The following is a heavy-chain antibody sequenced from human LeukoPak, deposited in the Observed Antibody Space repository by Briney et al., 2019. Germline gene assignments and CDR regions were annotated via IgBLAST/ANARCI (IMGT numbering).Heavy chain of an antibody. CDR3: AKDILAVAGTGWFDP. CDR2: INWNGGST. V-gene: IGHV3-20*04. CDR1: GFTFDDYG. Sequence: PGGSLRLSCAASGFTFDDYGMSWVRQAPGKGLEWVSGINWNGGSTGYADSVKGRFTISRDNAKNSLYLQMNSLRAEDTALYYCAKDILAVAGTGWFDPWGQGTLVTVSS. D-gene: IGHD6-19*01. J-gene: IGHJ5*02.